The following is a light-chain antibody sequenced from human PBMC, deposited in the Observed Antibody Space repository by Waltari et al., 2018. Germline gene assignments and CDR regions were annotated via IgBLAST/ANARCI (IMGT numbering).Light chain of an antibody. J-gene: IGKJ4*02. V-gene: IGKV3-11*01. CDR3: QQRSNWPPLT. CDR1: QSVSSY. CDR2: NAS. Sequence: ELVLTQSPATLSLSPGERATLSCRASQSVSSYLAWYQHKPGQALRLLIYNASNRATSIPARFSGSGSETDFTLTSSSLEPEDFAVYYCQQRSNWPPLTFGGVTKVEIK.